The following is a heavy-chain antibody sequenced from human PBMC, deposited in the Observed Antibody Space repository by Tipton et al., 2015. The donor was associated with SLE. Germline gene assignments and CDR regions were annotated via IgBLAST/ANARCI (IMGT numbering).Heavy chain of an antibody. CDR1: GGYISSYY. CDR3: ARHPIRSMIAPPIAFRV. CDR2: IYYSGST. J-gene: IGHJ3*01. V-gene: IGHV4-59*04. Sequence: TLSLTCTVSGGYISSYYWSWIRQPPGKGLEWIGYIYYSGSTYYNPSLKSRVTISVDTSKNQFSLKLNSVTAAGTAVYYCARHPIRSMIAPPIAFRVCGQGPTFTVSA. D-gene: IGHD3-22*01.